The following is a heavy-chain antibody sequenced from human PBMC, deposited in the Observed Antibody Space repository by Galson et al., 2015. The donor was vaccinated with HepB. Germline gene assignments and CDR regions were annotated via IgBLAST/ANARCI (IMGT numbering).Heavy chain of an antibody. CDR1: GFTFSSYA. D-gene: IGHD1-26*01. J-gene: IGHJ3*01. CDR3: AKRRTSGTSPDAFDV. Sequence: SLRLSCAASGFTFSSYAIFCVRQAPGKGLEWVAIISADGSRKYYADSVNGRFTISRDNLKSTVILQMNSLRGDDTAVYYCAKRRTSGTSPDAFDVWGRGTMVTVSS. V-gene: IGHV3-30*04. CDR2: ISADGSRK.